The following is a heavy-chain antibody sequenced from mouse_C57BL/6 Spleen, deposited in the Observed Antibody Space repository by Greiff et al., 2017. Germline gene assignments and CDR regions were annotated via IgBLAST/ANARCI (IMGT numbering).Heavy chain of an antibody. J-gene: IGHJ2*01. CDR3: ARWGYGSFDY. CDR2: INPNNGGT. CDR1: GYTFTDYN. Sequence: EVQQQSGPELVKPGASVKMSCKASGYTFTDYNMHWVKQSHGKSLEWIGYINPNNGGTSYNQKFKGKATLTVNKSSSTAYMELRSLTAEDSAVYYCARWGYGSFDYWGQGTTLTVSS. V-gene: IGHV1-22*01. D-gene: IGHD1-1*01.